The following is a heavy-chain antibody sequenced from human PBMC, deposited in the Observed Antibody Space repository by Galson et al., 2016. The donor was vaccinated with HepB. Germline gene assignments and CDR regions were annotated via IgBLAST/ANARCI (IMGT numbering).Heavy chain of an antibody. CDR3: ARDVTMSTVIPPDENYYGMDV. D-gene: IGHD4/OR15-4a*01. CDR2: IKLDGSER. J-gene: IGHJ6*04. V-gene: IGHV3-7*01. CDR1: GFNFSTFW. Sequence: SLRLSCAAPGFNFSTFWMTWVRQAPGKGLEWVANIKLDGSERYYVDSVRGRFTISRDNAKNSVYLQMSRLRGDDTAVYYCARDVTMSTVIPPDENYYGMDVWGKGTTVTVSS.